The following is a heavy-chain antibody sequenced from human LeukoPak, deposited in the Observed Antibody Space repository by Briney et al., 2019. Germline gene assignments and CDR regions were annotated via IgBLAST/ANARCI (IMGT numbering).Heavy chain of an antibody. Sequence: PGGSLRLSCVVSGFTFSSYGMSWVRQAPGKGLEWVSSIGGSGGSIFYADSVKGRFTISRDNSQNTLDLQMNSLRAEDAAVYYCAKDQGYYHSSGHSGFDHWGQGTLVTVSS. J-gene: IGHJ4*02. CDR2: IGGSGGSI. CDR1: GFTFSSYG. CDR3: AKDQGYYHSSGHSGFDH. V-gene: IGHV3-23*01. D-gene: IGHD3-22*01.